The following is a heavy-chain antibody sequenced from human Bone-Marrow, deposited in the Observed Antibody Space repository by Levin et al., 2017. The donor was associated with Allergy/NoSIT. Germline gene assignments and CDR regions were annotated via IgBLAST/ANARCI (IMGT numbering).Heavy chain of an antibody. J-gene: IGHJ4*02. Sequence: GESLKISCTASGFTVGDYAMNWVRQAPGKGLEWVGFIRRKAYGGTTEYAASVKGRFTISRDDSKNVAYLQMNSLKVDDTAVYYCSRGESSSWSDFWGQGTLVTVSS. CDR3: SRGESSSWSDF. D-gene: IGHD6-13*01. CDR2: IRRKAYGGTT. V-gene: IGHV3-49*04. CDR1: GFTVGDYA.